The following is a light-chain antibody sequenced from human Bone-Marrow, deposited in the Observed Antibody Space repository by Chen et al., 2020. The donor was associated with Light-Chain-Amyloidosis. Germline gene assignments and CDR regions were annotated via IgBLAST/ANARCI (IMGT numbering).Light chain of an antibody. CDR2: QDT. J-gene: IGLJ2*01. Sequence: SYELTQPPSVSVSPGQTASITCSGDKLGEKYTCWSQQKPGQSPLLVVYQDTKRPSGIPERFSGSNSGNTATLTISGTQAMDEADYYCQVWDSTTVVFGGGTKVTVL. CDR3: QVWDSTTVV. V-gene: IGLV3-1*01. CDR1: KLGEKY.